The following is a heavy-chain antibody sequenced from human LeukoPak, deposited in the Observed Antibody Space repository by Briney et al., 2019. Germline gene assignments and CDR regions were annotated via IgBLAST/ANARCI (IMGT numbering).Heavy chain of an antibody. CDR1: GGSISSSAYY. CDR3: AREATVTTLIDY. V-gene: IGHV4-39*07. CDR2: IYYSGNT. Sequence: SETLSLTCSVSGGSISSSAYYWGWIRQPPGQGLEWIGSIYYSGNTYYNPSLKSPVTISIDTSKNQFSLRLISVTAADTAVYYCAREATVTTLIDYWGQGTLVTVSS. D-gene: IGHD4-17*01. J-gene: IGHJ4*02.